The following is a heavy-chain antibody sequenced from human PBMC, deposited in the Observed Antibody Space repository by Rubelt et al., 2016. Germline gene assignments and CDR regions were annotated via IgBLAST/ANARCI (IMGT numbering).Heavy chain of an antibody. CDR3: ARHEWELLSGFDY. V-gene: IGHV4-34*01. D-gene: IGHD1-26*01. CDR1: SGSFSGYY. CDR2: INHSGST. J-gene: IGHJ4*02. Sequence: QVQLQQWGAGLLKPSETLSLTCAVYSGSFSGYYWNWIRQPPGKGLEWIGEINHSGSTNYNPSLKSRDTIPVDTSASQFSLKLNSVTAADTAVYYCARHEWELLSGFDYWGQGTLVTVSS.